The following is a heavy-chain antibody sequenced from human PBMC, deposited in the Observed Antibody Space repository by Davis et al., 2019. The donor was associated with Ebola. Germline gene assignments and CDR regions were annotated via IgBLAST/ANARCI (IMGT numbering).Heavy chain of an antibody. D-gene: IGHD4-17*01. CDR2: IHHTESP. V-gene: IGHV4-38-2*02. CDR3: ARGPQRYGFY. Sequence: MPSETLSLTCTVSGSSISSGYYWGWIRQPPGKGLEWMGSIHHTESPYYNPSLKSRLTISVDTSKNQFSLKLSSVTAADTAVYYCARGPQRYGFYWGQGTLVTVSS. CDR1: GSSISSGYY. J-gene: IGHJ4*02.